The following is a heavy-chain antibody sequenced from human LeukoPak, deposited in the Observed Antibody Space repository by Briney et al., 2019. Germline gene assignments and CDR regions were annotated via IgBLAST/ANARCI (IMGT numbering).Heavy chain of an antibody. D-gene: IGHD3-22*01. CDR2: ISSSSSTT. Sequence: GGSLRLSCAASGFTFSSYSMNWVRQAPGKGLEWVSYISSSSSTTYYADSVKGRFTISRDNAKNSLYLQMNSLRAEDTAVYYCARAEYYYDSSGSYLFDYWGQGTLVTVSS. CDR3: ARAEYYYDSSGSYLFDY. J-gene: IGHJ4*02. CDR1: GFTFSSYS. V-gene: IGHV3-48*01.